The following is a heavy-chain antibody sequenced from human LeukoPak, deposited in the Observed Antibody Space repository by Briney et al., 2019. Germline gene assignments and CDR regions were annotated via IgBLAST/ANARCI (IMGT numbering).Heavy chain of an antibody. J-gene: IGHJ3*02. Sequence: SSETLSLTCTVSGVSIGSDGHYWSWIRQHPGKGLEWIGYIYYSGGTYYSPSLKSRLIISVDTSKNQFSLKLSSVTAADTAVYYCARYFDLDDSPRAFEIWGQGTMVTVSP. CDR1: GVSIGSDGHY. V-gene: IGHV4-31*03. D-gene: IGHD2/OR15-2a*01. CDR2: IYYSGGT. CDR3: ARYFDLDDSPRAFEI.